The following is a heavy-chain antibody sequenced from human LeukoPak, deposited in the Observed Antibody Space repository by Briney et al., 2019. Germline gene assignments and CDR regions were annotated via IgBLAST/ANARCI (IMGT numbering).Heavy chain of an antibody. CDR3: ARRGSGPGDYYYYGMDV. CDR2: IRQDGSEK. D-gene: IGHD3-10*01. J-gene: IGHJ6*02. V-gene: IGHV3-7*01. CDR1: GFTFSSYW. Sequence: PGGSLRLSCAASGFTFSSYWMSWVRQAPGKGLEWVANIRQDGSEKYYVESVKGRFTISRDNAKNSLYLQMNSLRAEDTAVYYCARRGSGPGDYYYYGMDVWGQGTTVTVSS.